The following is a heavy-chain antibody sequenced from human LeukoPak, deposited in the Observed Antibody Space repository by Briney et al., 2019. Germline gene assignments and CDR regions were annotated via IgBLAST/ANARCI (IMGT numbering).Heavy chain of an antibody. CDR1: GFTFSNAW. J-gene: IGHJ4*02. V-gene: IGHV3-15*01. D-gene: IGHD3-22*01. CDR3: TTDTYYYDSSGYYSYYFDY. CDR2: IKSKTDGGTT. Sequence: GGSLRLSCAASGFTFSNAWMSWVGQAPGKGLKWVGRIKSKTDGGTTDYAAPVKGRFTISRDASKNTLYLQMNSLKTEDTAVYYCTTDTYYYDSSGYYSYYFDYWGQGTLVTVSS.